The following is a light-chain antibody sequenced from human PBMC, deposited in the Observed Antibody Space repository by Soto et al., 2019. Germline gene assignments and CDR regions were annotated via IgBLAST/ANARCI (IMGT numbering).Light chain of an antibody. CDR3: FSYISSTTTPLV. CDR1: NTDVGGYDR. Sequence: QSALTQPASVSGSPGQSITISCIGTNTDVGGYDRVSWYQQHPGKAPKMLIFEAYNRPSGISDRFSGSKSGDTASLTMSGLEAQDEDDYDCFSYISSTTTPLVFGGGTKLTVL. J-gene: IGLJ3*02. CDR2: EAY. V-gene: IGLV2-14*03.